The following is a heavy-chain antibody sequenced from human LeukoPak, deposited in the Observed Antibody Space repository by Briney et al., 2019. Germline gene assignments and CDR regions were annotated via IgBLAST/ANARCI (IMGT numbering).Heavy chain of an antibody. J-gene: IGHJ4*02. Sequence: PSETLSLTCAVSSGSISSYYWSWIRQPPGKGLEWIGNIYYSGSTNYNPSLKSRVTISEDTSKNQFSLKLSSVTAADTAVYYCARGKIAAAGTSPFDYWGQGTLVTVSS. V-gene: IGHV4-59*01. D-gene: IGHD6-13*01. CDR1: SGSISSYY. CDR2: IYYSGST. CDR3: ARGKIAAAGTSPFDY.